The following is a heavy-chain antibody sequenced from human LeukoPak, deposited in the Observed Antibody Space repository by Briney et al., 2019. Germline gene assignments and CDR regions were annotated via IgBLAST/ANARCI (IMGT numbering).Heavy chain of an antibody. D-gene: IGHD6-13*01. J-gene: IGHJ4*02. CDR1: GGSISSGSYY. CDR3: ARGGSSSWYQFWFDY. Sequence: SQTLSLTCTVSGGSISSGSYYWSWIRQPPGKGLEWIGYIYYSGNTNYNPSLKSRVTISVDTSKNQFSLKLSSVTAADTAVYYCARGGSSSWYQFWFDYWGQGTLVTVSS. CDR2: IYYSGNT. V-gene: IGHV4-61*01.